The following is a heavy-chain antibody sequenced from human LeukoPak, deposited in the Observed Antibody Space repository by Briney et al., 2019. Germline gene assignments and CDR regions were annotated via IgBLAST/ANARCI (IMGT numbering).Heavy chain of an antibody. CDR1: GFTFSSYS. Sequence: GGSLRLSCAASGFTFSSYSFNWVRQVPGKGLEWVSSISWNSGNVDYADSVKGRFTLSRDNAKNSLYLQMSSLRAEDTALYYCAKSGTYSSSSGYIDSWGQGTLVTVSS. CDR3: AKSGTYSSSSGYIDS. CDR2: ISWNSGNV. V-gene: IGHV3-9*01. J-gene: IGHJ4*02. D-gene: IGHD6-6*01.